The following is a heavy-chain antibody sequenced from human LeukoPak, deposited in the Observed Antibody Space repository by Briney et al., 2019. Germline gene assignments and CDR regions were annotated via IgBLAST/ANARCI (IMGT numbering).Heavy chain of an antibody. Sequence: ASVKVSCKASGYAFTAYYLHWVRQAPGQGCEWMGWTNPNSGGTNYAQRFQGRVTMTRDTSISTVYMELSRLTSDDTAVYYCVREVVLMVYAVGYWGQGTLVTVSS. CDR2: TNPNSGGT. D-gene: IGHD2-8*01. CDR3: VREVVLMVYAVGY. J-gene: IGHJ4*02. V-gene: IGHV1-2*02. CDR1: GYAFTAYY.